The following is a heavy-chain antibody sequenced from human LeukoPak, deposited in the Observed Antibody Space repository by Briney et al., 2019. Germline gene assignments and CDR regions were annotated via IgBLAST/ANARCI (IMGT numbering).Heavy chain of an antibody. D-gene: IGHD3-22*01. CDR2: IYYSGST. CDR1: GGSISSYY. CDR3: ARHGEYYYDSSGKSSFSDAFEI. Sequence: SETLSLTCTVSGGSISSYYWSWIRQPPGKGLEWIGYIYYSGSTNYNPSLKSRVTISVDTSKNQFSLKLSSVTAADTAVYYCARHGEYYYDSSGKSSFSDAFEIWGQGTMVTVSS. V-gene: IGHV4-59*08. J-gene: IGHJ3*02.